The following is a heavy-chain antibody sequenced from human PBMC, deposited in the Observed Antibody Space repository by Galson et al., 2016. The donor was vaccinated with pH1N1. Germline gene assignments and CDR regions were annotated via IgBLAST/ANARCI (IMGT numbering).Heavy chain of an antibody. CDR3: ATGSGNSWFDP. CDR1: GYSFTDHY. Sequence: SVKVSCKASGYSFTDHYIHWARQAPGHGLEWMGWINPNSGGTNYAQNFQGRVTLTRDTSINTAYMELSSLTSDDTAVYYCATGSGNSWFDPWGQGTLVTVSS. V-gene: IGHV1-2*02. D-gene: IGHD3-10*01. CDR2: INPNSGGT. J-gene: IGHJ5*02.